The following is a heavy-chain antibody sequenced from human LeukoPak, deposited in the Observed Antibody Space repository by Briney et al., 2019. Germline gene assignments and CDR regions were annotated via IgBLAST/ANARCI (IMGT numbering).Heavy chain of an antibody. V-gene: IGHV2-5*02. CDR3: AHSEDTALVHDAFDI. J-gene: IGHJ3*02. CDR1: GFSLSTSGVA. Sequence: SGPTLVNPTQTLTLTCTFSGFSLSTSGVAVGWIRQPPGKALEWLSLIYWDDDKRYSPSLKSRLSITKDTSKNQVVLTMTNMDPVDTATYYCAHSEDTALVHDAFDIWGQGTMVTVSS. CDR2: IYWDDDK. D-gene: IGHD5-18*01.